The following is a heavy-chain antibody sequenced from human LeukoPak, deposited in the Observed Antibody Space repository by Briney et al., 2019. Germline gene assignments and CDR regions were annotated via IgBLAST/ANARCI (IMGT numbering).Heavy chain of an antibody. CDR3: ASRYCSSTSCYMFDY. J-gene: IGHJ4*02. D-gene: IGHD2-2*02. Sequence: SETLSHTCTVSGGSISSSSYYWGWIRQPPGKGLEWIGSIYYSGSTYYNPSLKSRVTISVDTSKNQFSLKLSSVTAADTAVYYCASRYCSSTSCYMFDYWGQGTLVTVSS. CDR2: IYYSGST. CDR1: GGSISSSSYY. V-gene: IGHV4-39*01.